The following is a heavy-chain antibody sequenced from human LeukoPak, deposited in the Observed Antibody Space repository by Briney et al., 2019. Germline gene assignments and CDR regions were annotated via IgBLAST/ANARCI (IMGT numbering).Heavy chain of an antibody. CDR3: ARDPPGDYYDSSGYYPH. J-gene: IGHJ4*02. Sequence: ASVKVSCKASGYTFTSYYMHWVRQAPGQGLEWMGIINPSGGSTSYAQKFQGRVTMTRDTSTSTVYMELSSLRSEDTAVYYCARDPPGDYYDSSGYYPHWGQGTLVTVSS. CDR1: GYTFTSYY. V-gene: IGHV1-46*01. CDR2: INPSGGST. D-gene: IGHD3-22*01.